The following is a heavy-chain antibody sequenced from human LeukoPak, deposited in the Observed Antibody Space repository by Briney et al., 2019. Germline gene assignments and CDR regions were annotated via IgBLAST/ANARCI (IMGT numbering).Heavy chain of an antibody. CDR2: MNPNGGNT. Sequence: ASVKLSCKASGYTFTSYDINWVRQAPGQGLEWMGWMNPNGGNTGYAQKFQGRVTMTRNTSISTAYMELSSLRSEDTAVYYCARGPIPYYYDSSQDAFDIWGQGTMVTVSS. CDR3: ARGPIPYYYDSSQDAFDI. CDR1: GYTFTSYD. J-gene: IGHJ3*02. V-gene: IGHV1-8*01. D-gene: IGHD3-22*01.